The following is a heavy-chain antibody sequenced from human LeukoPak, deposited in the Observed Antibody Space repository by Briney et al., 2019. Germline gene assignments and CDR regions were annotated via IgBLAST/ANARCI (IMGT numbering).Heavy chain of an antibody. Sequence: PGGSLRLSCVATGFTFSNYAMSWVRQAPGKGLEWVSAFSARGGTTYYADSVKGRFTISRDNSKNTLHLQMNSLRAEDTAVYYCASHGYSNTRDDYWGQGTLVTVSS. CDR3: ASHGYSNTRDDY. V-gene: IGHV3-23*01. D-gene: IGHD5-24*01. J-gene: IGHJ4*02. CDR1: GFTFSNYA. CDR2: FSARGGTT.